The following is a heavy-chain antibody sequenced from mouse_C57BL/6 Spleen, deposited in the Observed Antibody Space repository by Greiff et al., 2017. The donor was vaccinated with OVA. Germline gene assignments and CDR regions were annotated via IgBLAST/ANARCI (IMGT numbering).Heavy chain of an antibody. CDR1: GYTFTSYW. Sequence: QVQLQQPGAELVKPGASVKLSCKASGYTFTSYWMQWVKQRPGQGLEWIGEIDPSDSYTNYNQKFKGKATLTVDTSSSTAYMQLSSLTSEDSAVYYCAKLGQDVAWFAYWGQGTLVTVSA. D-gene: IGHD4-1*01. CDR2: IDPSDSYT. V-gene: IGHV1-50*01. J-gene: IGHJ3*01. CDR3: AKLGQDVAWFAY.